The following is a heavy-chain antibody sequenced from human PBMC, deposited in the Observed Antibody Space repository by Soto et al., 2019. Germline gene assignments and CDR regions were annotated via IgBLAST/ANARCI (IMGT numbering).Heavy chain of an antibody. J-gene: IGHJ2*01. CDR3: ARVPGYSSGWYWYFDL. Sequence: QVQLVESGGGVVQPGRSLRLSCAASGFTFSSYGMHWVRQAPGKGLEWVAVIWYDGSNKYYADSVKGRFTISRDNSKNTVHLQMNILRAEDTAVYYCARVPGYSSGWYWYFDLWGRGTLVTVSS. D-gene: IGHD6-19*01. CDR1: GFTFSSYG. CDR2: IWYDGSNK. V-gene: IGHV3-33*01.